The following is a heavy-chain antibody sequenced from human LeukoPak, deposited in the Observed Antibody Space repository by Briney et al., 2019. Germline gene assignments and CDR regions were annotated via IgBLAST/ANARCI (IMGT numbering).Heavy chain of an antibody. D-gene: IGHD2-2*01. Sequence: GGSLRLSCAASGFTFSSYGMHWVRQAPGKGLEWVAFIRYDGSNKYYADSVKGRFTISRDNSKNTLYLQMNSLRAEDTAVYYCAKGSSTSLDGYFDYWGQGTLVTVSS. CDR3: AKGSSTSLDGYFDY. CDR1: GFTFSSYG. V-gene: IGHV3-30*02. CDR2: IRYDGSNK. J-gene: IGHJ4*02.